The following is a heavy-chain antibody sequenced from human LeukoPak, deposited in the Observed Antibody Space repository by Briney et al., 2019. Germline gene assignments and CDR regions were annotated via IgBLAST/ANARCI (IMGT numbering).Heavy chain of an antibody. V-gene: IGHV4-4*07. J-gene: IGHJ4*02. CDR2: IYTSGST. CDR1: GFTFSNAW. Sequence: GSLRLSCAASGFTFSNAWMSWIRQPAGKGLEWIGRIYTSGSTNYNPSLKSRVTMSVDTSKNQFSLKLSSVTAADTAVYYCAREEGAAHDYWGQGTLVTVSS. CDR3: AREEGAAHDY. D-gene: IGHD1-26*01.